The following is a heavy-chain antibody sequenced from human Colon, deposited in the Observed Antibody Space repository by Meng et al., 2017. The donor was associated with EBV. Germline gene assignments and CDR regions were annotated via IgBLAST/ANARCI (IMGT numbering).Heavy chain of an antibody. J-gene: IGHJ4*02. CDR3: ASSDCSGGTCYLDC. V-gene: IGHV4-34*01. CDR2: INHVGST. CDR1: GRSFSDSY. D-gene: IGHD2-15*01. Sequence: QVQLQQWGAGLLKPSETLSLTCTVYGRSFSDSYWTWIRQPPGKGLEWIGEINHVGSTTYNPSLKSRVTISVDTSKNQFSLKLSSVTAADAAVYYCASSDCSGGTCYLDCWGQGTLVTVSS.